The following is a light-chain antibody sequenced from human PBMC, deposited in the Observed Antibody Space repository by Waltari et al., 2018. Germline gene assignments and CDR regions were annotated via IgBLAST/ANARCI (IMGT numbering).Light chain of an antibody. CDR2: QDS. CDR3: QAWDSSTVV. V-gene: IGLV3-1*01. CDR1: NLGDKS. Sequence: SYELTQPPSVSVSPGQTASIPCSGANLGDKSVSWYQLKPGQSPVLVIYQDSQRPSGIPERFSGSNSGNTATLTISGTQAMDEADYYCQAWDSSTVVFGGGTKLTVL. J-gene: IGLJ2*01.